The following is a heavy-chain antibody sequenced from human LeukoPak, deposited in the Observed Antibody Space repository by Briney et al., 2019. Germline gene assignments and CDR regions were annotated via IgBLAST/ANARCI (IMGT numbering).Heavy chain of an antibody. CDR3: ARDSGGSPSFDAFGI. CDR1: GGSISSSSYY. CDR2: IYYSGST. D-gene: IGHD1-26*01. Sequence: SETLSLTCTVSGGSISSSSYYWGWIRQPPGKGLEWIGSIYYSGSTYYNPSLKSRVTISVDTSKNQFSLKLSSVTAADTAVYYCARDSGGSPSFDAFGIWGQGTMVTVSS. V-gene: IGHV4-39*07. J-gene: IGHJ3*02.